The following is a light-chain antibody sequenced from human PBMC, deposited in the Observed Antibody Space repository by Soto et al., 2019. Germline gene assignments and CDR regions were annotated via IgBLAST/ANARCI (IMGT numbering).Light chain of an antibody. CDR2: EGS. J-gene: IGLJ1*01. CDR1: SNNVGSYNF. Sequence: QSVLTQPASVSGSPGQSITISCTGTSNNVGSYNFVSWYQHHPGKAPKLIVYEGSKRPSGVSNRFSGSKSGNTASLTISGLQTEDEADYYCCSYAGSSTYVLGTGTKVTVL. V-gene: IGLV2-23*01. CDR3: CSYAGSSTYV.